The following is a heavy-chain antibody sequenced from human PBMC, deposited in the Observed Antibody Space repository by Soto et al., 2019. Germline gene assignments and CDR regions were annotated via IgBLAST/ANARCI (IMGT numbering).Heavy chain of an antibody. D-gene: IGHD3-10*01. V-gene: IGHV4-59*08. CDR1: GGSISSYY. J-gene: IGHJ5*02. Sequence: PSETLSLPCTVSGGSISSYYWSWIRQPPGKGLEWIGYIYYSGSTNYNPSLKSRVTISVDTSKNQFSLKLSSVTAADTAVYYCARQGLITYYYGSGSYNNWFDPWGQGTLVTVSS. CDR2: IYYSGST. CDR3: ARQGLITYYYGSGSYNNWFDP.